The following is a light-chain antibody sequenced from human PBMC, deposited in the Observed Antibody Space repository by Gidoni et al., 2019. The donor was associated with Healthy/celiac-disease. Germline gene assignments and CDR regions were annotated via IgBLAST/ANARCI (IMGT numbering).Light chain of an antibody. CDR2: DVS. Sequence: QSALTQPASVSGSPGQSITISCTGTSSDVGGYNYVSWYQQHPGKAPTLMIYDVSNRPSGVSNRFSGSKSGNTASLTISVLQAEDEADYYCSSYTSSSTLFGGGTKLTVL. J-gene: IGLJ2*01. CDR3: SSYTSSSTL. V-gene: IGLV2-14*03. CDR1: SSDVGGYNY.